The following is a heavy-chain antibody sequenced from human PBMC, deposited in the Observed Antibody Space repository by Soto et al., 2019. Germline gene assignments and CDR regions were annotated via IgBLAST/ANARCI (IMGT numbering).Heavy chain of an antibody. Sequence: QVQLQESGPGLVKPSETLSLTCTVSGGSISSYYWSWIRRPPGKGLEWIGYIYNSGSTHSNPSLQSRVTISVDTSMNQFSLKLSSVTAADTGIYYCARARITMVREVIKYNMDVWGQGTTVIVSS. CDR2: IYNSGST. CDR3: ARARITMVREVIKYNMDV. CDR1: GGSISSYY. V-gene: IGHV4-59*01. D-gene: IGHD3-10*01. J-gene: IGHJ6*02.